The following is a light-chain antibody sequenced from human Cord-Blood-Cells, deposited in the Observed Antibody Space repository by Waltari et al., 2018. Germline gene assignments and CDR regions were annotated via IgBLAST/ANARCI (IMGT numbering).Light chain of an antibody. J-gene: IGLJ1*01. Sequence: QSALTQPASVSGSPGQSITTPCTGTSSDVGGYNSVSWYQQHPGKAPKPMIYDVSNRPSGVSNRFSGSKSGNTASLTISGLQAEDEADYYCSSYTSSSTYVFGTGTKVTVL. CDR1: SSDVGGYNS. V-gene: IGLV2-14*01. CDR3: SSYTSSSTYV. CDR2: DVS.